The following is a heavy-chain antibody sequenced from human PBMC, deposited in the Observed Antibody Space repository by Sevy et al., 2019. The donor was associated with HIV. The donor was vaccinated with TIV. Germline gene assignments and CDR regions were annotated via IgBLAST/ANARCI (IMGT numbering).Heavy chain of an antibody. V-gene: IGHV3-48*02. D-gene: IGHD3-3*01. CDR3: ARDYDFWSGYTALSYYSLSYYYGMDV. CDR1: GLNFSKYS. Sequence: GGSLRLSCAASGLNFSKYSFNWVRQAPEKGLEWISHISRSGTTTYYAESVKGRFTVSRDNAKNSLYLQMSSLRDEDTAVYYCARDYDFWSGYTALSYYSLSYYYGMDVWGQGTTVTVS. J-gene: IGHJ6*02. CDR2: ISRSGTTT.